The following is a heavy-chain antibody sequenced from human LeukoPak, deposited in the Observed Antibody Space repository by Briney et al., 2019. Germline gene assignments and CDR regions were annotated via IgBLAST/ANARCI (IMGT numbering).Heavy chain of an antibody. V-gene: IGHV3-48*03. D-gene: IGHD6-19*01. Sequence: PGGSLRLSCAGSGFTFSNYEMNWVRQAPGKGLEWVSYISSGGTTIYYADSVRGRFTISRDNAKNSLYLQMDSLRAEDTAIYYCAREGGSYSNAWYFVDYWGQGTRVTVSS. CDR1: GFTFSNYE. CDR3: AREGGSYSNAWYFVDY. J-gene: IGHJ4*02. CDR2: ISSGGTTI.